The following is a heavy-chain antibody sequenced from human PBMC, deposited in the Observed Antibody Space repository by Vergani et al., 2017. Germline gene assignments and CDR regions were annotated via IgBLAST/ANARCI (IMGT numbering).Heavy chain of an antibody. V-gene: IGHV4-30-2*01. CDR2: IYHSGST. CDR3: ARASGYYYRTHPYYYYMDV. D-gene: IGHD3-22*01. CDR1: GGSISSGGYS. Sequence: QLQLQESGPGLVKPSQTLSLTCAVSGGSISSGGYSWSWIRQPPGKGLEWIGYIYHSGSTYYNPSLKSRVTISVDRSKNQFSLKLSSVTAADTAVYYCARASGYYYRTHPYYYYMDVWGKGTTVTVSS. J-gene: IGHJ6*03.